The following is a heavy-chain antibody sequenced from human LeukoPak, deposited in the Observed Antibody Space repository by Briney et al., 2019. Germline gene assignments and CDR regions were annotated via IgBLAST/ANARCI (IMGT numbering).Heavy chain of an antibody. CDR1: GGSISSSSYY. CDR2: IYYSGNT. CDR3: ARQLVVVVPAEFDY. Sequence: SETLSLTCTVSGGSISSSSYYWGWIRQPPGKGLEWIGSIYYSGNTSYNSSLKSRVTISVDTSKDQFSLKLSSVTAADTAVYYCARQLVVVVPAEFDYWGQGTLVTVSS. D-gene: IGHD2-2*01. J-gene: IGHJ4*02. V-gene: IGHV4-39*01.